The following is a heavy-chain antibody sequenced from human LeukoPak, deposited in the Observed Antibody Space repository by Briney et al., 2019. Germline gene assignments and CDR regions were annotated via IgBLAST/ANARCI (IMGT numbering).Heavy chain of an antibody. CDR3: AKEVARRTGGFDP. Sequence: SETLSLTCTVSAYSISNDNYWVWIRQSPGKGLEWIGSNYHSGTAYYNPSLKSRVTISVDTSKNQFSLKLSSVTATDTAVYYCAKEVARRTGGFDPWGQGTLVTVSS. CDR2: NYHSGTA. V-gene: IGHV4-38-2*02. D-gene: IGHD3/OR15-3a*01. J-gene: IGHJ5*02. CDR1: AYSISNDNY.